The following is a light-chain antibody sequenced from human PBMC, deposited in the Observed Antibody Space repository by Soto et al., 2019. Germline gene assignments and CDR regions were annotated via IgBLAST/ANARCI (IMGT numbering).Light chain of an antibody. CDR3: QRYNGAPLT. CDR2: AVS. J-gene: IGKJ4*01. V-gene: IGKV1-27*01. Sequence: DIQMTQSPSSLSAYIGDRVNITCRASQDIRKYLAWYQHKPGKGPRLLISAVSTLQSGVPSRFSGSGSGTDYTLSISSLQSEDVGDYYCQRYNGAPLTFGGGTKLEI. CDR1: QDIRKY.